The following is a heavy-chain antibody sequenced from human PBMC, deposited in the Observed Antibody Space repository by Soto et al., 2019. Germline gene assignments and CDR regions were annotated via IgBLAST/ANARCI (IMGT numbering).Heavy chain of an antibody. CDR3: ASGSRDCSGGSCYSH. J-gene: IGHJ4*02. V-gene: IGHV5-51*01. D-gene: IGHD2-15*01. CDR1: GYDFARQW. Sequence: EVQLVQSGAEVKKPGESLKISCKASGYDFARQWIGWVRQSPVKGFEWMGIIWPADSDTRYNPTFEGQVTISADQSITTAYLQWSSLKASDTAIYYCASGSRDCSGGSCYSHWGQGALVSVSS. CDR2: IWPADSDT.